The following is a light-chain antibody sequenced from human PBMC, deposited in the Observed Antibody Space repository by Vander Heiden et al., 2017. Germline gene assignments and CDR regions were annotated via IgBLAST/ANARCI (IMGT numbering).Light chain of an antibody. CDR2: GAS. V-gene: IGKV1-39*01. Sequence: DIQITQSPPPPSASLGDRVTITCRAGKTIGNYLNWYQQKPGGAPKVLIYGASNLQSGVPSRCSSSRSGTDFTLTISSLQPEDFATYYYRQTYKSPPLTFGGGTKVEIK. CDR1: KTIGNY. CDR3: RQTYKSPPLT. J-gene: IGKJ4*01.